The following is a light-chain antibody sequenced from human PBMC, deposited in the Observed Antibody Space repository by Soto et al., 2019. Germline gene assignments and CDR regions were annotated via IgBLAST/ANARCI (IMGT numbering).Light chain of an antibody. Sequence: QSVLTQPASVSGSARQSITISCTGTSSEVGGYNYVSWYQQHPGKAPKLMIYEVSNRPSGVSNRFSGSKSGNTASLTISGLQAEDEADYYCSSYTSSSIDYVFGTGTKLTVL. CDR1: SSEVGGYNY. V-gene: IGLV2-14*01. CDR2: EVS. CDR3: SSYTSSSIDYV. J-gene: IGLJ1*01.